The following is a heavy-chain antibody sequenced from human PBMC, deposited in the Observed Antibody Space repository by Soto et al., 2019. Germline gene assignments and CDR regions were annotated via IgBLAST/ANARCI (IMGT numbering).Heavy chain of an antibody. CDR1: GFTFSSYG. Sequence: QVQLVESGGGVVQPGRSLRLSCAASGFTFSSYGMYWVRQAPGKGLEWVAVISYDGSNKYYADSVKGRFTISRDNSKNTLYLQMNSLRAEDTAVYYCAKGHEPKAAAGTSYYYYGMDVW. CDR3: AKGHEPKAAAGTSYYYYGMDV. V-gene: IGHV3-30*18. J-gene: IGHJ6*01. CDR2: ISYDGSNK. D-gene: IGHD6-13*01.